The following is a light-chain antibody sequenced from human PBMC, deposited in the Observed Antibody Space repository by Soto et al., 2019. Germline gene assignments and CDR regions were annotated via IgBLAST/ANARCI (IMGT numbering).Light chain of an antibody. CDR3: SSDGGSYAVV. CDR2: DVS. J-gene: IGLJ2*01. Sequence: QSALTQPRSVSGSPGQSVTISCTGTSSEVGGYNYVSWYQQHPGKAPKLMIYDVSKRPSGVPDRFSGSKSGNTASLTISGLQAEDEAYYCWSSDGGSYAVVFGGGTKLTVL. V-gene: IGLV2-11*01. CDR1: SSEVGGYNY.